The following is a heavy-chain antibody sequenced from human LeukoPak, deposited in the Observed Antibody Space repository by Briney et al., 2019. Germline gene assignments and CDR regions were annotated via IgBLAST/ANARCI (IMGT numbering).Heavy chain of an antibody. Sequence: GGSLRLSCAASGFTFSSYSMNRVRQAPGKGLEWVSSISSSSSYIYYADSVKGRFTISRDNAKNSLYLQMNSLRAEDTAVYYCARDRSYYDSSGYPTLSYWGQGTLVTVSS. CDR3: ARDRSYYDSSGYPTLSY. V-gene: IGHV3-21*01. CDR1: GFTFSSYS. D-gene: IGHD3-22*01. CDR2: ISSSSSYI. J-gene: IGHJ4*02.